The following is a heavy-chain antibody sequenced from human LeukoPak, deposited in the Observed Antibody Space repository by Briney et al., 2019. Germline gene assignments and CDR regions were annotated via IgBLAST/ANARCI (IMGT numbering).Heavy chain of an antibody. CDR2: INPSGGST. V-gene: IGHV1-46*01. Sequence: GASVKVSCKASGYTFTSYYIHWVRQAPGQGLEWMGIINPSGGSTNYAQKFQGRVTMTRDMSTSTVYMEMSSLRTEDTAVYYCARDFAHVRYHGSSGYTIWGQGTLVTVSS. J-gene: IGHJ4*02. CDR3: ARDFAHVRYHGSSGYTI. CDR1: GYTFTSYY. D-gene: IGHD3-22*01.